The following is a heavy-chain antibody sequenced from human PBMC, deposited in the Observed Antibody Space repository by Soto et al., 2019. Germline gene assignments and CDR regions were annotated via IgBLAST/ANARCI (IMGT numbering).Heavy chain of an antibody. J-gene: IGHJ4*02. D-gene: IGHD2-15*01. Sequence: GSLRLSCAASGFTFSDSYMICIRQAPGKGLEWVSYISGGLSYINYADSVKGRFTISRDNAKNSLYLQMNSLRVEDTAVYYCVRGENMAAAVDYWGQGTQVTVSS. CDR1: GFTFSDSY. CDR2: ISGGLSYI. CDR3: VRGENMAAAVDY. V-gene: IGHV3-11*06.